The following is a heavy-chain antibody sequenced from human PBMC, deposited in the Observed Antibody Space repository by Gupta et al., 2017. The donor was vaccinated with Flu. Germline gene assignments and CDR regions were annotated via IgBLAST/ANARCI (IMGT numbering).Heavy chain of an antibody. J-gene: IGHJ5*02. CDR1: SNY. Sequence: SNYWTWIRQPAGKGLEWVGRIYTNETTNYNPSLKSRVTMSVDTSKNQFSLKLTSVTAADTAVYYCARADIKMGWFDPWGQGTLVIVSS. D-gene: IGHD2-15*01. V-gene: IGHV4-59*10. CDR3: ARADIKMGWFDP. CDR2: IYTNETT.